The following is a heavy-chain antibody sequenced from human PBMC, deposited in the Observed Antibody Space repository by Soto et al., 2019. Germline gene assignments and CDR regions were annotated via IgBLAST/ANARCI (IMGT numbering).Heavy chain of an antibody. CDR1: GGSISSGGYS. CDR3: ARWWMYDPRFAS. V-gene: IGHV4-30-2*01. J-gene: IGHJ5*01. Sequence: PSETLSLTCAVSGGSISSGGYSWSWIRQPPGKGLEWIGYIYHSGSTYYNPSLKSRVTISVDRSKNQFSLKLSSVTAADTAVYYCARWWMYDPRFASWGQGTLVTVAS. CDR2: IYHSGST. D-gene: IGHD2-8*01.